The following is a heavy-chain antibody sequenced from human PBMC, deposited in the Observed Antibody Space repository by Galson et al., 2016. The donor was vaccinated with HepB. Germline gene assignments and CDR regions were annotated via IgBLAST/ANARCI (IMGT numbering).Heavy chain of an antibody. Sequence: SVKVSCKASGGTFSDYAISWVRQAPGQGLEWMGGIIPLFGTTNYAQKFQGRVTITADESTSTAYMELRSLRSEDTAVYYCAGGLYHDFWSGYYRYYNYVMDVWGLGTSVTVSS. CDR2: IIPLFGTT. CDR3: AGGLYHDFWSGYYRYYNYVMDV. J-gene: IGHJ6*02. CDR1: GGTFSDYA. D-gene: IGHD3-3*01. V-gene: IGHV1-69*13.